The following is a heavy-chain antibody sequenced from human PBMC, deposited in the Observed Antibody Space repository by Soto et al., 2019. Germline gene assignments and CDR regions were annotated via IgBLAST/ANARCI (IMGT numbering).Heavy chain of an antibody. CDR2: SKNKADSYIT. Sequence: EVQLVESGGGLVQPGGSLRLSCAASGFTFSNYYMDWVRQAPGKGLEWVGRSKNKADSYITEYAASVKGRFSISRDASKDSLVLEMNRLKTEDPAVFYLTGLVLGKDFGAWWGPGILVPVSS. D-gene: IGHD3-9*01. V-gene: IGHV3-72*01. CDR3: TGLVLGKDFGAW. CDR1: GFTFSNYY. J-gene: IGHJ4*01.